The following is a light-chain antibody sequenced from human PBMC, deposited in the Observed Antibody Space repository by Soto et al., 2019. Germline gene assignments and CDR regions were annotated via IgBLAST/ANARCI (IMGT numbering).Light chain of an antibody. J-gene: IGKJ1*01. CDR3: QQYGSSPPYT. Sequence: EIVLTQSPGTLSLSPGERATLSCRASQSVSSIYLAWYQQKPGQAPRLLIYGASSRATGIPDRFSGSGSGTDFTIKISRLETEDFAVYYCQQYGSSPPYTFGQGTKVEIK. V-gene: IGKV3-20*01. CDR2: GAS. CDR1: QSVSSIY.